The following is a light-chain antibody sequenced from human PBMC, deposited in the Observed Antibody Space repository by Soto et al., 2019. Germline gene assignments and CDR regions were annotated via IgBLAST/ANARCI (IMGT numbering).Light chain of an antibody. CDR2: GAV. J-gene: IGKJ1*01. V-gene: IGKV1-39*01. Sequence: DIQITQSPSSLSTSVQESLTITCRTSKSIARYVNWYQKKRGKAPELMIFGAVIVQSGVPSRFSGSGSGTDFTLTIRSLQPEDFATYYCQRDYNNIRTFGQGTKVDIK. CDR1: KSIARY. CDR3: QRDYNNIRT.